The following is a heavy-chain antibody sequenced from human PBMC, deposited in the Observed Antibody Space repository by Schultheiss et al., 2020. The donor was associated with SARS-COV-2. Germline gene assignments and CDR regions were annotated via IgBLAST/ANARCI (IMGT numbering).Heavy chain of an antibody. CDR1: GGSISSYYWG. V-gene: IGHV2-5*02. CDR3: AHSRLSYGWYFDY. J-gene: IGHJ4*02. CDR2: IYWDDDK. Sequence: QTLSLTCTVSGGSISSYYWGWIRQPPGKALEWLALIYWDDDKRYSPSLKSRLTITKDTSKNQVVLTMTNMDPVDTATYYCAHSRLSYGWYFDYWGQGTLVTVSS. D-gene: IGHD5-18*01.